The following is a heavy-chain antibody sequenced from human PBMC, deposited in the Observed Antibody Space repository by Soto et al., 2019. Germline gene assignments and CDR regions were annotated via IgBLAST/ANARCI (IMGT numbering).Heavy chain of an antibody. J-gene: IGHJ4*02. CDR2: ITTHSDNK. CDR3: ARVYSSGWKGLGY. Sequence: QLVQSGAEVKKPGSSVKVSCKASGYTFISYGIGWVRQAPGQGLEWMGWITTHSDNKNYAQQFRERATFTTDTSTSTAYMELRDLTSDDTAVYYCARVYSSGWKGLGYWGQGTLVTVSS. V-gene: IGHV1-18*01. D-gene: IGHD6-19*01. CDR1: GYTFISYG.